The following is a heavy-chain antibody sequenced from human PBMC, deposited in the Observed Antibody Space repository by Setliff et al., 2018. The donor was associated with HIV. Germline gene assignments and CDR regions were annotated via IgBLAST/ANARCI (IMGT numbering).Heavy chain of an antibody. J-gene: IGHJ3*02. CDR1: ADTFTNCL. D-gene: IGHD3-3*01. CDR2: INTNTGSP. CDR3: ATSISIFGVVITSAFDI. V-gene: IGHV7-4-1*02. Sequence: ASVKVSCKASADTFTNCLINWVRQAPGQGLEWMGWINTNTGSPTYAQGFTGRFVFSLDTSVSTAYLQISSLRPEDTAVYYCATSISIFGVVITSAFDIWGQGTMVTVS.